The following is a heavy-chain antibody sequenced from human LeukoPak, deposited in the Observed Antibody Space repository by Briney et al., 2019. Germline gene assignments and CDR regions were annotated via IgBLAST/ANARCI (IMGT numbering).Heavy chain of an antibody. CDR2: IKSKTEGGTT. D-gene: IGHD5-12*01. V-gene: IGHV3-15*01. J-gene: IGHJ5*02. Sequence: GGSLRLTCAASGFTVSNTLMSWVRQAPGKGLEWVGRIKSKTEGGTTEYGAPVKGRFTISRDDSKNTLYLQMNSLKAEDTAVYYCTTYEGVAWGQGTLVTVSS. CDR3: TTYEGVA. CDR1: GFTVSNTL.